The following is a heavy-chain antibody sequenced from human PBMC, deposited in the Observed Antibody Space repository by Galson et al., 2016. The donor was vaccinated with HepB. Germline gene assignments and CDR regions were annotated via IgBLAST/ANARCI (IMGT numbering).Heavy chain of an antibody. Sequence: SVKVSCKASGYTFNAYFMHWVRQAPGQGLEWMGRINPNSGGTNYAQKFQGRVTMTREMSISTAYMELRRLRSDDTAVYYCAREGTYYWGDWFDPWGQGTLVTVSS. V-gene: IGHV1-2*06. CDR1: GYTFNAYF. CDR3: AREGTYYWGDWFDP. CDR2: INPNSGGT. D-gene: IGHD1-26*01. J-gene: IGHJ5*02.